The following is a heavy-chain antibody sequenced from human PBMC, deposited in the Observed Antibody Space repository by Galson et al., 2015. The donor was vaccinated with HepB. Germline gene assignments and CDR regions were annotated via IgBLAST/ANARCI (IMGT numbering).Heavy chain of an antibody. D-gene: IGHD2-15*01. CDR3: ARDGGYCSGGSCYSYYYMDV. CDR1: GYTFTSYA. J-gene: IGHJ6*03. V-gene: IGHV1-3*01. CDR2: INAGNGNT. Sequence: SVKVSCKASGYTFTSYAMHWVRQAPGHRLEWMGWINAGNGNTKYSQKFQGRVTITRDTSASTAYMELSSLRSEDTAVYYCARDGGYCSGGSCYSYYYMDVWGKGTTVTVSS.